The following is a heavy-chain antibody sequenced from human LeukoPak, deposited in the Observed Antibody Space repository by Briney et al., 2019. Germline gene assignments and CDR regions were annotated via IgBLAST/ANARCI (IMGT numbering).Heavy chain of an antibody. V-gene: IGHV3-11*01. D-gene: IGHD4-23*01. CDR1: GFTFSDYY. CDR2: ISSSGSTI. J-gene: IGHJ3*02. CDR3: ARATTVVPDDAFDI. Sequence: GGSLRLSCAAPGFTFSDYYMSWIRQAPGKGLEWVSYISSSGSTIYYADSVKGRFTISRDNAKNSLYLQMNSLRAEDTAVYYCARATTVVPDDAFDIWGQGTMVTVSS.